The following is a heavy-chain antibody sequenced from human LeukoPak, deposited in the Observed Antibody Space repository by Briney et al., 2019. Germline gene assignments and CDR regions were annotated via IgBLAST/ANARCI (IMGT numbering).Heavy chain of an antibody. CDR2: IYPGDSDT. Sequence: SGESLKISCKGSGYSVTSYWIGWVRQMPGKGLEWMGIIYPGDSDTRYSPSFQGQVTISADKSISTAYLQWSSLKASDTAMYYCARLLRNIAAAVYYFDYWGQGTLVTVSS. CDR3: ARLLRNIAAAVYYFDY. V-gene: IGHV5-51*01. CDR1: GYSVTSYW. J-gene: IGHJ4*02. D-gene: IGHD6-13*01.